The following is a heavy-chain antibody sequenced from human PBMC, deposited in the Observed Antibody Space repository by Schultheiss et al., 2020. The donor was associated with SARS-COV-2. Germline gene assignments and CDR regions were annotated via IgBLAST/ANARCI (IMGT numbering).Heavy chain of an antibody. J-gene: IGHJ4*02. CDR2: IYHSGST. CDR1: GDSISSSSYY. Sequence: SETLSLTCTVSGDSISSSSYYWGWIRQPPGKGLEWIGSIYHSGSTYYNPSLKSRVTISVDTSKNQFSLKLSSVTAADTAVYYCAREVTGRADYWGRGTLVTVSS. CDR3: AREVTGRADY. V-gene: IGHV4-39*07. D-gene: IGHD2-15*01.